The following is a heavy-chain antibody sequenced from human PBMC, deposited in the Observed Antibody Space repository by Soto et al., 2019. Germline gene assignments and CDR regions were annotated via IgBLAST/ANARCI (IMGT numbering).Heavy chain of an antibody. Sequence: EVQLAESGGGLAQPGGSLRLSCAASGFTLSGYAMDWVRQAPGKGLESVSGISSNGVGTYYANSVQGRFTISRDNSKNTVYLQMGSLRPEDMAVYYCAGRARPDFYYMAVWGKGTTVTVSS. J-gene: IGHJ6*03. V-gene: IGHV3-64*01. CDR1: GFTLSGYA. CDR3: AGRARPDFYYMAV. D-gene: IGHD6-6*01. CDR2: ISSNGVGT.